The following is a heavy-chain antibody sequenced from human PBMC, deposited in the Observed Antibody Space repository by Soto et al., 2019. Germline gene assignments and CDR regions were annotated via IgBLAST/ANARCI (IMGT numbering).Heavy chain of an antibody. D-gene: IGHD3-10*01. CDR1: GFTFSSYA. Sequence: GGSLRLSCAASGFTFSSYAMSWVRQAPGKGLEWVSAISGSGGSTYYADSVKGRFTISRENSKNTLYLQRNSLRAEDTAVYYCARSASTMVRGVIIARYYYGMDVWGQGTTVTVSS. J-gene: IGHJ6*02. CDR3: ARSASTMVRGVIIARYYYGMDV. CDR2: ISGSGGST. V-gene: IGHV3-23*01.